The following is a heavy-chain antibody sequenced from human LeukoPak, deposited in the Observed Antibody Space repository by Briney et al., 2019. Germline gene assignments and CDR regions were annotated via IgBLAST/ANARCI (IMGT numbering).Heavy chain of an antibody. D-gene: IGHD5-18*01. J-gene: IGHJ4*02. Sequence: ASVKVSCKASGYTFTGYYMHWVRQAPGQGLEWMGRINPNSGGTNYAQKFQGRVTMTRDTSISTAYMELSRLRSEDTAVYYCARVALSRGYSYGRLPDYWGQGTLVTVSS. V-gene: IGHV1-2*06. CDR3: ARVALSRGYSYGRLPDY. CDR1: GYTFTGYY. CDR2: INPNSGGT.